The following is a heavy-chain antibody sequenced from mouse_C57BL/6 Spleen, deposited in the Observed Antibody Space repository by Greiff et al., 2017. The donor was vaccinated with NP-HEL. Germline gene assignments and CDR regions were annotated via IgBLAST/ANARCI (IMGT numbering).Heavy chain of an antibody. CDR3: ARSGGYYFDD. Sequence: EVQLQQSGPELVKPGASVKISCKASGYTFTDYYMNWVKQSHGKSLEWIGDINPNNGGTSYNQKFKGKATLTVDKSSSTAYMELRSLTSEDSAVYYCARSGGYYFDDWGQGTTLTVSS. V-gene: IGHV1-26*01. CDR2: INPNNGGT. CDR1: GYTFTDYY. J-gene: IGHJ2*01. D-gene: IGHD3-1*01.